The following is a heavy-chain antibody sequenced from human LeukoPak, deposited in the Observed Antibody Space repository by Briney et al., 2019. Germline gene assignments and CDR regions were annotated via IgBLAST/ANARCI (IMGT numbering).Heavy chain of an antibody. V-gene: IGHV4-34*01. CDR3: ARREFPLLGPYFFDY. J-gene: IGHJ4*02. Sequence: SETLSLTCAVYGGSFSGYYWTWIRQPPGKGLEWIGEIDQSGSTNYKPSLKSRVTISVDTSKNQFSLMLSSVTAADTAVYYCARREFPLLGPYFFDYWGQGTLVTVSS. CDR1: GGSFSGYY. CDR2: IDQSGST. D-gene: IGHD7-27*01.